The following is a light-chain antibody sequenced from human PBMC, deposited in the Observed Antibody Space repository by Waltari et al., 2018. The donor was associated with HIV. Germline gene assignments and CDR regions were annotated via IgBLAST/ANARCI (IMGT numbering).Light chain of an antibody. CDR1: NPHSRAGYD. J-gene: IGLJ2*01. CDR3: QSFDTSLGVV. Sequence: QSVPLQPPSVSGAPGLRVTMSCAWHNPHSRAGYDVPCYQQLPASAPKLLIYANANRPSGVPDRCSGSKSGTSASLAITGLQAEDEADYYCQSFDTSLGVVFGGGTKVTVL. CDR2: ANA. V-gene: IGLV1-40*01.